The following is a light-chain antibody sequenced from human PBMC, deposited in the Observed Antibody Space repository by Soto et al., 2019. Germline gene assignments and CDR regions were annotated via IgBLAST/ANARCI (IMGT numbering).Light chain of an antibody. CDR2: DAS. J-gene: IGKJ1*01. V-gene: IGKV3-11*01. CDR3: QQRSNWPPT. Sequence: EIVLTQSPATLSLSPVERATLSCRASQSVSSYLAWYQQKPGQAPRLLIYDASNRATGIPARFSGSGSGTDFTLTISSLEPEDFAVYYCQQRSNWPPTFGQGTKVELK. CDR1: QSVSSY.